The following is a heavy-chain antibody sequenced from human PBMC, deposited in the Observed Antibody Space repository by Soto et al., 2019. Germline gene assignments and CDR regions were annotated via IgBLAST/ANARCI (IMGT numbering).Heavy chain of an antibody. CDR3: TRDASRDSSARGWFDP. CDR1: GYTFTSYA. V-gene: IGHV1-3*01. J-gene: IGHJ5*02. Sequence: ASVEVSFEDSGYTFTSYAIHCVHQAPGQRLEWMGWINAGNGNTKYSQKFQGRVTISRDNAKNSLHLQMNSLRAEDTAVYYCTRDASRDSSARGWFDPWGPGTLV. D-gene: IGHD6-13*01. CDR2: INAGNGNT.